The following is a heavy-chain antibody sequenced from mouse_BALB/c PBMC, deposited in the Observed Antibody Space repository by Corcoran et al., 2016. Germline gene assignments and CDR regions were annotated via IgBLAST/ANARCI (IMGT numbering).Heavy chain of an antibody. V-gene: IGHV1S136*01. CDR1: GYTFTSYV. Sequence: EVQLQQSGPEQVKPAASVKMSCKASGYTFTSYVIHWVKQKPGPGLEWIGYIYPYNDGIKYNEKFKGKATLTSDKSSRTAYMGLNSLTSEDSAVYYCAREVPGCNPFDYWGQGTTLAVSS. D-gene: IGHD2-1*01. J-gene: IGHJ2*01. CDR2: IYPYNDGI. CDR3: AREVPGCNPFDY.